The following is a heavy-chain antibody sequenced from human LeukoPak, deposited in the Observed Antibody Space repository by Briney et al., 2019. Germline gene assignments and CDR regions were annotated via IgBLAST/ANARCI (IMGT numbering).Heavy chain of an antibody. CDR3: AAGVEMAITGSFDFDY. Sequence: SETLSLTCTVSGGSISSSSYYWGWIRQPPGKGLEWIGSIYYSGSTYYNPSLKSRVTISVDTSKNQFSLKLSSVTAADTAVYYCAAGVEMAITGSFDFDYWGQGSLVTVSS. J-gene: IGHJ4*02. CDR2: IYYSGST. D-gene: IGHD5-24*01. CDR1: GGSISSSSYY. V-gene: IGHV4-39*01.